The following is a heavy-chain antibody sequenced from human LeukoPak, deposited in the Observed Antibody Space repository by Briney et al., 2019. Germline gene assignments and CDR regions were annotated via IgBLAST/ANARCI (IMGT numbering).Heavy chain of an antibody. D-gene: IGHD6-13*01. CDR3: AKYMYSSNWYCPFDI. V-gene: IGHV3-23*01. CDR2: ISGSGGST. Sequence: QAGGSLRLSCAASGFTFSSYAMSWVRQAPGKGLEWVSIISGSGGSTNYADSVKGRFTISRDNSENTLYLQMSTLRAEDTAVYYCAKYMYSSNWYCPFDIWGQGTMVTVSS. J-gene: IGHJ3*02. CDR1: GFTFSSYA.